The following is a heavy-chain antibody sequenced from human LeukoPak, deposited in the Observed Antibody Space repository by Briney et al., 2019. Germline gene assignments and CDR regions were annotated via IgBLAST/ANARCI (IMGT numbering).Heavy chain of an antibody. Sequence: SVKVSCTASGGTFSSYAISWVRQAPGQGLQWMGRIIPILGVANYAQKLQGRVTITADKSMSTAYMEFSSLRSEDTAVYYCARGSSSEGWFDPWGQGTLVTVSS. CDR3: ARGSSSEGWFDP. CDR2: IIPILGVA. V-gene: IGHV1-69*04. J-gene: IGHJ5*02. D-gene: IGHD6-6*01. CDR1: GGTFSSYA.